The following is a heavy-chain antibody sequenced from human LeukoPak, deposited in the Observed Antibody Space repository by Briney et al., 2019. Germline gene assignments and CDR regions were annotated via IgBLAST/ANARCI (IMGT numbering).Heavy chain of an antibody. V-gene: IGHV1-69*04. CDR2: IIPILGIA. J-gene: IGHJ6*03. CDR1: GGTFSSYA. Sequence: SVKVSCKASGGTFSSYAISWVRQAPGQGLEWMGRIIPILGIANYAQKFQGRVTITADKSTSTAYMELSSLRSEDTAVYYCAKGQGIAARYYYMDVWGKGTTVTVSS. CDR3: AKGQGIAARYYYMDV. D-gene: IGHD6-6*01.